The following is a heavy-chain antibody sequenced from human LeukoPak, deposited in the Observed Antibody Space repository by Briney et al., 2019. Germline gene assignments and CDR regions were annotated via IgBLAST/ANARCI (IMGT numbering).Heavy chain of an antibody. CDR3: ARGKASGMDV. CDR2: IIPISGPA. J-gene: IGHJ6*02. V-gene: IGHV1-69*13. Sequence: SVKVSCKASGGTFSSYAISWVRQAPGQGLEWMGGIIPISGPANYAQKFQGRVTITADESTSTAYMELSSLRSEDTAVYYCARGKASGMDVWGQGTTVTVSS. CDR1: GGTFSSYA.